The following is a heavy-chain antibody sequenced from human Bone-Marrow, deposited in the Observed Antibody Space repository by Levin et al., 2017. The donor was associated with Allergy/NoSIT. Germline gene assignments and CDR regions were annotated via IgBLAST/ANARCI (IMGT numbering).Heavy chain of an antibody. CDR2: ISWNSGSI. Sequence: SLKISCAASGFTFDDYAMHWVRQAPGKGLEWVSGISWNSGSIGYADSVKGRFTISRDNAKNSLYLQMNSLRAEDTALYYCAKELKQWRKTFDYWGQGTLVTVSS. D-gene: IGHD6-19*01. CDR1: GFTFDDYA. V-gene: IGHV3-9*01. CDR3: AKELKQWRKTFDY. J-gene: IGHJ4*02.